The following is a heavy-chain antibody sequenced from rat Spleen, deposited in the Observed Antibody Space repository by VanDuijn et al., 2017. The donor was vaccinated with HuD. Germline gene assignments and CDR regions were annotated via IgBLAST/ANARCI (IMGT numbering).Heavy chain of an antibody. CDR3: VRDPLLGAPFDF. V-gene: IGHV2-13*01. D-gene: IGHD5-1*01. J-gene: IGHJ2*01. CDR1: GFSLTSYN. CDR2: IWGNGNT. Sequence: QVQLKESGPGLVQPSQTLSLTCTVAGFSLTSYNVHWVRQPPGKGLEWMGVIWGNGNTNYNSALKSRLSISRDTSKNQVFLKMNSLQTEDTATYYCVRDPLLGAPFDFWGLGVMVTVSS.